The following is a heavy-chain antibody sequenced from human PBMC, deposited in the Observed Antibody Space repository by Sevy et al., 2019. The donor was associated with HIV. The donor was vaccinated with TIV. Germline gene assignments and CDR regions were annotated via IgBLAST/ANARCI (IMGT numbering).Heavy chain of an antibody. V-gene: IGHV3-7*01. CDR3: ARDWGSVH. Sequence: GGSLRLSCTASGFTFSTYWMTWVRQAPGKGLEWVANIKQDGSEKYYVDSVMGRFTISRDNAKNSLYLQMNSLRAEDTAVYYCARDWGSVHWGQGTLVTVSS. CDR1: GFTFSTYW. J-gene: IGHJ4*02. D-gene: IGHD3-16*01. CDR2: IKQDGSEK.